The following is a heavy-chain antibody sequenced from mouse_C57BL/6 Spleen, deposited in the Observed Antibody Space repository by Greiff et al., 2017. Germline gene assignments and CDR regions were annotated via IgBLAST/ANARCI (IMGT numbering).Heavy chain of an antibody. Sequence: DVMLVESGGGLVQPGGSMKLSCAASGFTFSDAWMDWVRQSPEKGLEWVAEIRNKANNHATYYAESVKGRFTISRDDSKSSVYLQMNSLRAEDTGIYYCTSYGSSYDYFDYWGQGTTLTVSS. CDR3: TSYGSSYDYFDY. V-gene: IGHV6-6*01. J-gene: IGHJ2*01. D-gene: IGHD1-1*01. CDR1: GFTFSDAW. CDR2: IRNKANNHAT.